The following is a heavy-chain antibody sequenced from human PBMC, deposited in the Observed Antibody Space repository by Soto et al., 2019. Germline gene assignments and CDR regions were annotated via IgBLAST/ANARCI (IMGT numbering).Heavy chain of an antibody. D-gene: IGHD3-10*01. CDR3: ARIMVRGPIDY. J-gene: IGHJ4*02. CDR2: INHSGST. Sequence: SETLSLTCAVYGGSFSGYYWSWIRQPPGKGLEWIGEINHSGSTNYNPSLKSRVTISVDTSKNQFSLKLSSVTAADTAVYYCARIMVRGPIDYWGQGTLVTRLL. V-gene: IGHV4-34*01. CDR1: GGSFSGYY.